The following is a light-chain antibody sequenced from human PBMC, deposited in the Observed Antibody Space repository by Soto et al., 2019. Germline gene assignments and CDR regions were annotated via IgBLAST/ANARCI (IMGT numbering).Light chain of an antibody. CDR3: HQRTNWPLT. CDR1: QSVSSN. Sequence: EIVMTQSPATLSVSPGERATLSCRASQSVSSNLAWYQQKPGQAPRLLIYGASTRATGIPARFSGSGSETDFTLTISSLEPEDFAVYYCHQRTNWPLTFGGGTKVDI. J-gene: IGKJ4*01. V-gene: IGKV3-15*01. CDR2: GAS.